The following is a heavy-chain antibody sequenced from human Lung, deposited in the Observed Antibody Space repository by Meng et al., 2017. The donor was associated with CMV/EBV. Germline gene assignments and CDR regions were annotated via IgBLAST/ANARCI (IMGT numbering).Heavy chain of an antibody. J-gene: IGHJ5*02. CDR1: GGSFSGYY. D-gene: IGHD2-2*02. CDR2: INHSGST. V-gene: IGHV4-34*01. CDR3: ARGGYCSSTSCYKLYRNWFDP. Sequence: LXCAVYGGSFSGYYWSWIRQPPGKGLEWIGEINHSGSTNYNPSLKSRVTISVDTSKNQFSLKLSSVTAADTAVYYCARGGYCSSTSCYKLYRNWFDPWXQGTLVTVSS.